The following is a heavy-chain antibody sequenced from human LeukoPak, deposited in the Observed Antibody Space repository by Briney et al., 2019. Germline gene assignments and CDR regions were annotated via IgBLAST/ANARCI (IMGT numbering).Heavy chain of an antibody. CDR1: GFTFSSYG. CDR3: ARDRVGASD. CDR2: IWYDGSNK. Sequence: GGSLRLSCASSGFTFSSYGMHWVRQAPGKGLEWVAVIWYDGSNKYYADSVKGRFTIYRDNSKNTLYLQMNSLRAEDTAVYYCARDRVGASDWGQGTLVTVSS. V-gene: IGHV3-33*01. J-gene: IGHJ4*02. D-gene: IGHD1-26*01.